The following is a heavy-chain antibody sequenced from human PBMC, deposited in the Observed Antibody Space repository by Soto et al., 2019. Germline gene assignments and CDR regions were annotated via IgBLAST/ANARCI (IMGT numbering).Heavy chain of an antibody. V-gene: IGHV1-18*01. J-gene: IGHJ6*03. CDR3: AREMGLNWSLPPRYYYCMAV. CDR2: ISVHSGNT. CDR1: GSTFSSDA. Sequence: QVQLVQSGAEVKKPGASVKVACEASGSTFSSDAIIWVRQAPGQGLEWVGWISVHSGNTKYAQNFQGRVTMTADISTSTAYMELRNLISDDTAVYYCAREMGLNWSLPPRYYYCMAVWGNGTTVTVSS. D-gene: IGHD3-16*01.